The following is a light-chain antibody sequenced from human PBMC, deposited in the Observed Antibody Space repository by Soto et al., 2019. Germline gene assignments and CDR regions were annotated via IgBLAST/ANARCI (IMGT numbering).Light chain of an antibody. CDR2: DAS. V-gene: IGKV3-11*01. CDR1: QRVSSS. CDR3: QQRSNWPST. Sequence: EIVLTQSPATLSLSPGERAALSCTASQRVSSSLAWYQQKPGQAPRLLIYDASKRATGIPARFSSSGSGTDFTLTISSLEPEDFAVYFCQQRSNWPSTFGGGTKVEI. J-gene: IGKJ4*02.